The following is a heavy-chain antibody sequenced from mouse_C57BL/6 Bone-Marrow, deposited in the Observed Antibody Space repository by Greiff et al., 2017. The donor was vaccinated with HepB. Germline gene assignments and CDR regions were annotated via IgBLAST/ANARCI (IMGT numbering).Heavy chain of an antibody. D-gene: IGHD2-4*01. CDR3: AARIYYDHAFDV. CDR1: GFTFSSYG. CDR2: ISSGGSYT. V-gene: IGHV5-6*02. Sequence: DVKLVESGGDLVKPGGSLKLSCAASGFTFSSYGMSWVRQTPDKRLEWVATISSGGSYTYYPDSVKGRFTISRDNAKNTLYLQMSSLKSEDTAMYYCAARIYYDHAFDVWGTGTTVTVSS. J-gene: IGHJ1*03.